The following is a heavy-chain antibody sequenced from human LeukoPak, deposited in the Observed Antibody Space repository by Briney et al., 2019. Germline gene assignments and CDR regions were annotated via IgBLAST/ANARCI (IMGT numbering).Heavy chain of an antibody. CDR3: AKGNVIVVVDYI. V-gene: IGHV3-48*03. Sequence: GGSLRLSCAASGFTFSSYAMNWVRQAPGKGLEWVSYISSSGTIIYYADSVKGRFTISRDNSKNTLYLQMNTLRAEDTAMYYCAKGNVIVVVDYIGGQGTLVTVSS. CDR1: GFTFSSYA. J-gene: IGHJ4*02. D-gene: IGHD3-22*01. CDR2: ISSSGTII.